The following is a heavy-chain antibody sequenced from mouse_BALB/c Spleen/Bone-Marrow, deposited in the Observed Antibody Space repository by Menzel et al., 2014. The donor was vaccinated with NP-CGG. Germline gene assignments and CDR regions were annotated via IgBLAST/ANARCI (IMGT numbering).Heavy chain of an antibody. CDR3: ARLGYRYGYWFFDV. V-gene: IGHV14-3*02. CDR1: GFNIKDTY. J-gene: IGHJ1*01. Sequence: VQLKQSGAELVKPGASVKLSRTASGFNIKDTYMHWVKQRPEQGLEWIGRIDPANGYTKYDPKFQGKATITADTSSNTAYLQLSSLTSEDTAVYYCARLGYRYGYWFFDVWGAGTTVTVSS. D-gene: IGHD2-14*01. CDR2: IDPANGYT.